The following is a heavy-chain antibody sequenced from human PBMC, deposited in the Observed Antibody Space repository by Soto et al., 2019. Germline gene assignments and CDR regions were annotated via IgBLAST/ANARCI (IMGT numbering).Heavy chain of an antibody. CDR3: AGPGYSSQDY. CDR1: GFTFSSFA. D-gene: IGHD5-18*01. V-gene: IGHV3-23*01. J-gene: IGHJ4*02. CDR2: ISGSGDGT. Sequence: GGSLRLSCAASGFTFSSFALSWVRQAPGKGLEWVSAISGSGDGTDYAASVKGRFTISRDNSKNTLYLQMNSLRAEDTAVYYCAGPGYSSQDYWGQGPLVTVS.